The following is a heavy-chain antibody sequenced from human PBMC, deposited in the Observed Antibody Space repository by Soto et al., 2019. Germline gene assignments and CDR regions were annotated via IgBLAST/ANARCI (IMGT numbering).Heavy chain of an antibody. CDR3: AKAPHKGHSYGDFYGYFDN. Sequence: VGSLRLSCAASGFTFSSHAMNWVRQAPGKGLEWVSFISSTSSTKNYADSVKGRFSISRDNAKNYLYLYMNSVKTEDTALYYCAKAPHKGHSYGDFYGYFDNWGRGTLVTVSS. J-gene: IGHJ4*02. D-gene: IGHD5-18*01. CDR1: GFTFSSHA. V-gene: IGHV3-48*04. CDR2: ISSTSSTK.